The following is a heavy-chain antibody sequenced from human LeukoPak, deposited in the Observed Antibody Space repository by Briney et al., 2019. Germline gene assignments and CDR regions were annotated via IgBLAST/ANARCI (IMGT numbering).Heavy chain of an antibody. J-gene: IGHJ4*02. CDR1: GFTFSSYG. D-gene: IGHD2-8*01. CDR3: GKGCTGMDF. CDR2: ISYDGSNN. V-gene: IGHV3-30*18. Sequence: GGSLTLSCAVSGFTFSSYGMHWVRQAPGKGLEWVAVISYDGSNNYYADSVKGRFSISRDNSRNTLYLQMNGLRADDTAVYYCGKGCTGMDFWGQGSLVTVSS.